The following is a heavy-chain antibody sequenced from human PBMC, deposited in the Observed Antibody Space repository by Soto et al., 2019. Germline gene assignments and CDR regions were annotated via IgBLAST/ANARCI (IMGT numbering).Heavy chain of an antibody. J-gene: IGHJ4*02. Sequence: PGGSLRLSCAASGFTFSSYAMSWVRQAPGKGLEWVSAISGSGGSTYYADSVKGRFTISRDNSKNTLYLQMNSLRAEDTAVYYCAKGTLKMYSSSSEFDYWGQGTLVTVSS. CDR1: GFTFSSYA. V-gene: IGHV3-23*01. D-gene: IGHD6-6*01. CDR2: ISGSGGST. CDR3: AKGTLKMYSSSSEFDY.